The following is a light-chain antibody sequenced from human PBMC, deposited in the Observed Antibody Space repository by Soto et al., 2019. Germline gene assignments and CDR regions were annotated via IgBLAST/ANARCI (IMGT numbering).Light chain of an antibody. Sequence: EIVMTQSPAPLSVSPGERATLSCRASQRVSSNLAWYQQKPGQAPRLLIYGASTRATGIPARFSGSGSGTEFTLTISSLQSEDFAVYYCQQYNNWPPEYTFGQGTKLEIK. CDR3: QQYNNWPPEYT. J-gene: IGKJ2*01. V-gene: IGKV3-15*01. CDR1: QRVSSN. CDR2: GAS.